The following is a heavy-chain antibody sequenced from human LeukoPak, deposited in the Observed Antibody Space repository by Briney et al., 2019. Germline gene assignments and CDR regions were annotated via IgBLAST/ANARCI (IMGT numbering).Heavy chain of an antibody. CDR1: GGSLSGYY. CDR3: ARQTGSGLFILP. D-gene: IGHD3/OR15-3a*01. V-gene: IGHV4-34*01. J-gene: IGHJ4*02. CDR2: IYHSGST. Sequence: PSETLSLTCAVYGGSLSGYYWSWIRQPPGKGLEWIGQIYHSGSTNYNPSLKSRLTISVDTSKNQFSLRLTSVTAADTAVYYCARQTGSGLFILPGGQGTLVTVSS.